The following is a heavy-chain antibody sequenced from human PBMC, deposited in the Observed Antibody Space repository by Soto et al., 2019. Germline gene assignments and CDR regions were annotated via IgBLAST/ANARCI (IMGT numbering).Heavy chain of an antibody. D-gene: IGHD5-12*01. V-gene: IGHV3-23*01. CDR1: GFSFASFA. CDR3: AKWTYLDF. J-gene: IGHJ4*02. CDR2: IVSSDAKT. Sequence: GGLLRLSCTTSGFSFASFALTCVRQAPGQGLEWVATIVSSDAKTHYADPVKVRFSIPIQTSRTTVYLKMNNLRSDDTTIYYCAKWTYLDFWGQGTRVTVSS.